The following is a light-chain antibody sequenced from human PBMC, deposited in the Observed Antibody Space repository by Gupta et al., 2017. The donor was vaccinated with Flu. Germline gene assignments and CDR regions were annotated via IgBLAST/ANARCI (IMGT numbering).Light chain of an antibody. V-gene: IGLV1-51*02. Sequence: QSVLTQPPSVSAAPGQTVTISCSGSSSNIGNNYVSWYQQLPGTAPKLLIYENNKRPSGIPDRFSGSKSGTSATLGITGLQTGDKADYYCGTWDSSLSGGVFGGGTKLTVL. CDR2: ENN. CDR3: GTWDSSLSGGV. J-gene: IGLJ2*01. CDR1: SSNIGNNY.